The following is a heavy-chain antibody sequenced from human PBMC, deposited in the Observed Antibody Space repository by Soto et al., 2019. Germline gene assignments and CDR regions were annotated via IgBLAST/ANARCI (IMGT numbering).Heavy chain of an antibody. CDR1: VYTFTNYG. J-gene: IGHJ1*01. CDR3: ARERDASSWSRAEYFQH. Sequence: AGVRVPCKASVYTFTNYGIRWVQRATGQVLEWMGWISAYNGNTNYAQKLRGRVTMTTDTSTSTAYMELRSLRSDDTAVYYCARERDASSWSRAEYFQHWGQGTLVTVS. D-gene: IGHD6-13*01. V-gene: IGHV1-18*01. CDR2: ISAYNGNT.